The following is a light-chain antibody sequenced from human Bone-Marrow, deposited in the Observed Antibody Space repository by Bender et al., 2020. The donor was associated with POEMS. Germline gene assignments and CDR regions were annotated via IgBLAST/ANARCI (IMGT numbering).Light chain of an antibody. V-gene: IGLV2-8*01. Sequence: SALTQPASVPGSPGQPITVSCTGTSSDVGGYNYVSWYQQHPGKAPKLMIYEVSKRPSGVPDRFSGSKSGNTASLTVSGLQAEDEADYYCSSYAGSNNFVVFGGGTKLTVL. CDR3: SSYAGSNNFVV. J-gene: IGLJ2*01. CDR2: EVS. CDR1: SSDVGGYNY.